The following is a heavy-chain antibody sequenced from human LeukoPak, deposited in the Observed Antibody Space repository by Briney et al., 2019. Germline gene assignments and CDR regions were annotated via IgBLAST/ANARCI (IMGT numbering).Heavy chain of an antibody. J-gene: IGHJ6*02. CDR3: ARDGPGIAVAGPYYYYYGMDV. D-gene: IGHD6-19*01. CDR2: ISYDGSNK. CDR1: GFTFSSYW. Sequence: PGGSLRLSCAASGFTFSSYWMSWVRQAPGKGLEWVAVISYDGSNKYYADSVKGRFTISRDNSKNTLYLQMNSLRAEDTAVYYCARDGPGIAVAGPYYYYYGMDVWGQGTTVTVSS. V-gene: IGHV3-30-3*01.